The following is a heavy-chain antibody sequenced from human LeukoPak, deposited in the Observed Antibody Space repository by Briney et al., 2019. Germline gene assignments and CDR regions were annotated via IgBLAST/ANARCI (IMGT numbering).Heavy chain of an antibody. CDR2: INHSGST. J-gene: IGHJ5*02. CDR3: ARGSKLRYFDWLPQKGWFDP. V-gene: IGHV4-34*01. CDR1: GGSFSGYY. Sequence: PSETLSLTCAVYGGSFSGYYWSWIRQPAGKGLEWSGEINHSGSTNYNPSLKSRVTISVDTSKNQFSLKLSSVTAADTAVYYCARGSKLRYFDWLPQKGWFDPWGQGTLVTVSS. D-gene: IGHD3-9*01.